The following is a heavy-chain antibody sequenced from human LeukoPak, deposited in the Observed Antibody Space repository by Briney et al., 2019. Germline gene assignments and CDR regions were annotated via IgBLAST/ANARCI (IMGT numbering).Heavy chain of an antibody. CDR3: ARHSMAVRRWLQLPCYFDY. Sequence: SQTLSLTCAVSGGSISSGGYSWSWIRQPPGKGLEWIGYIYYSGSTNYNPSLKSRVTISVDTSKNQFSLKLSSVTAADTAVYYCARHSMAVRRWLQLPCYFDYWGQGTLVTVSS. CDR2: IYYSGST. D-gene: IGHD5-24*01. J-gene: IGHJ4*02. CDR1: GGSISSGGYS. V-gene: IGHV4-30-4*07.